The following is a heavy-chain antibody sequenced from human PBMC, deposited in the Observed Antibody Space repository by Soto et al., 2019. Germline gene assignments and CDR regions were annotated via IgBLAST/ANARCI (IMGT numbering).Heavy chain of an antibody. CDR3: AGDVRNYYDSSGSPYYYYGMDV. CDR1: GGSISSGDYY. D-gene: IGHD3-22*01. Sequence: SETLSLTCTVSGGSISSGDYYWSWIRQPPGKGLEWIGYIYYSGSTYYNPSLKSRVTISVDTSKNQLSLKLSSVTAADTAVYYCAGDVRNYYDSSGSPYYYYGMDVWGQGTTVTVSS. CDR2: IYYSGST. J-gene: IGHJ6*02. V-gene: IGHV4-30-4*01.